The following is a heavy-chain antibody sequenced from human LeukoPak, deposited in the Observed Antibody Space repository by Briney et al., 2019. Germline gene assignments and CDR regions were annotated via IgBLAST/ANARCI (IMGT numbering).Heavy chain of an antibody. CDR1: EFTFSSYW. D-gene: IGHD6-6*01. J-gene: IGHJ4*02. Sequence: PGGSLRLSCEASEFTFSSYWMHWVRQAPGKGLVWVSRINTDGSRTSYADSVKGRFTISRDNSKNTLYLQMNSLRAEDTAVYYCAKDWGPYSSSDVPYDYWGQGTLVTVSS. CDR3: AKDWGPYSSSDVPYDY. CDR2: INTDGSRT. V-gene: IGHV3-74*01.